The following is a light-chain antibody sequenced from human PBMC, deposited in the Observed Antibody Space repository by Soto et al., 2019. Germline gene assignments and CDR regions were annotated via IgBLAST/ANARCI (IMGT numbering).Light chain of an antibody. CDR2: GAS. J-gene: IGKJ2*01. CDR1: QSINLY. CDR3: HQSYRSPYT. V-gene: IGKV1-39*01. Sequence: GDSVTVTCRASQSINLYLNWYQQKPGKAPTLLIYGASTLQSGVPSRFSGGGSRTDFTLTISSLQTEDFATYYCHQSYRSPYTFGQGTKLEI.